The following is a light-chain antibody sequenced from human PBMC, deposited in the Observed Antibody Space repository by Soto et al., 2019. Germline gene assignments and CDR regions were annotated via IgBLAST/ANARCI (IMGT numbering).Light chain of an antibody. CDR2: WAS. J-gene: IGKJ4*01. Sequence: IVSAQFPYAVALSLVESATISCKSSQSWLYSSNNNNYLAWYQQKPGQPPKLLIYWASTRVSGVPDRFSGSGSGTDFTLSINSLQAEDVAVYSCQQYYTTPPTFGGGTNVDI. CDR3: QQYYTTPPT. CDR1: QSWLYSSNNNNY. V-gene: IGKV4-1*01.